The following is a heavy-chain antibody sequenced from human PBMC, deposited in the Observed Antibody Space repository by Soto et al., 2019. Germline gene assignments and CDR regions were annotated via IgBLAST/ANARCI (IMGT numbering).Heavy chain of an antibody. V-gene: IGHV3-23*01. D-gene: IGHD2-2*01. J-gene: IGHJ6*02. CDR1: GFTFSSYA. Sequence: GGSLRLSCAASGFTFSSYAMSWVRQAPGKGLEWVSAISGSGGSTYYADSMKGRFTISRDNSKNTLYLQMNSLRAEDTAVYYCAKDPEDIVVVPAADYYGMDVWGQGTTVTVSS. CDR2: ISGSGGST. CDR3: AKDPEDIVVVPAADYYGMDV.